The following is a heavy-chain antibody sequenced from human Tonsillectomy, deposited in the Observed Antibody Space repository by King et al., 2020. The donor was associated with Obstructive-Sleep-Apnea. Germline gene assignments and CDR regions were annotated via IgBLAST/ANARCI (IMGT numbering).Heavy chain of an antibody. D-gene: IGHD3-10*01. Sequence: LQLQESGPGLVKPSETLSLTCTVSGGSISSSSYYWGWIRQPPGKGLEWIGSIYYSGSTYYNPSLKSRVTISVDTSKNQFSLKLNSVTAADTAVYYCARLDTMVYYGMDVWGQGTTVTVSS. J-gene: IGHJ6*02. CDR3: ARLDTMVYYGMDV. CDR1: GGSISSSSYY. V-gene: IGHV4-39*01. CDR2: IYYSGST.